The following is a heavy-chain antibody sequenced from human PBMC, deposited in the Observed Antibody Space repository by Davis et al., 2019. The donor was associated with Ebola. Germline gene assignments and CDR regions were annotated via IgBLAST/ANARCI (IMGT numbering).Heavy chain of an antibody. D-gene: IGHD4-23*01. Sequence: ASVKVSCKASGYTFTSYYMHWVRQAPGQGLEWMGIINPSGGTNYAQKFQGWVTMTRDTSISTAYMDVSRLTSDDTAVYYCARGCRATVLMGEWYFDLWGRGTLVTVSS. CDR1: GYTFTSYY. CDR3: ARGCRATVLMGEWYFDL. CDR2: INPSGGT. V-gene: IGHV1-2*04. J-gene: IGHJ2*01.